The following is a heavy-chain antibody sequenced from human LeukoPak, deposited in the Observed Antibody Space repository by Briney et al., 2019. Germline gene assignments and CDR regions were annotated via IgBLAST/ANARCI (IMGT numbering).Heavy chain of an antibody. Sequence: NPSETLSLTCTVSGGSISSYYWSWIRQPPGKGLEWIGEINHSGSTNYNPSLKSRVTISVDTSKNQFSLKLSSVTAADTAVYYCARSFKQLVDYWGQGTLVTVSS. CDR3: ARSFKQLVDY. D-gene: IGHD6-6*01. CDR1: GGSISSYY. V-gene: IGHV4-34*01. CDR2: INHSGST. J-gene: IGHJ4*02.